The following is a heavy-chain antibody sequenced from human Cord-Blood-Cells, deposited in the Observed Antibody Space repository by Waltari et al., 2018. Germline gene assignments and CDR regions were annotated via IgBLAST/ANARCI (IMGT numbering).Heavy chain of an antibody. V-gene: IGHV4-34*01. CDR3: ARIAAAGYNWFDP. Sequence: QVQLQQWGAGLLKPSETLSLTCAVYGGSFSGYYWSWIRQPPGKGLEWIGGINHSGSTNYNRAIKSRVTISVDTSRNQFSRKLSSVTAADTAVYYCARIAAAGYNWFDPWGQGTLVTVSS. D-gene: IGHD6-13*01. CDR1: GGSFSGYY. J-gene: IGHJ5*02. CDR2: INHSGST.